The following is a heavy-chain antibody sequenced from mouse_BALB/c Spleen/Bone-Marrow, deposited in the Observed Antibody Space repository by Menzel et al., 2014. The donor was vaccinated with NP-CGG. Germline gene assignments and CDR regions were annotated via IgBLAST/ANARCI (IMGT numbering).Heavy chain of an antibody. CDR1: GYTLTSYW. J-gene: IGHJ4*01. CDR3: TRSSYCYGSNFVNAFDY. D-gene: IGHD1-1*01. CDR2: INPRNGRT. V-gene: IGHV1S81*02. Sequence: VQLQQPGAELVQPGASLKLSCTASGYTLTSYWMHWVKQTPGKGLEWIGVINPRNGRTNYNEKFKSKASLTVHISSSTANTQLISFTSKGSAVYYCTRSSYCYGSNFVNAFDYWGQGTTVTVSS.